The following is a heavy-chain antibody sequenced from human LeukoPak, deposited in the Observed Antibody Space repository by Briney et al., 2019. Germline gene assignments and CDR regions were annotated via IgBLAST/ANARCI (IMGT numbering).Heavy chain of an antibody. J-gene: IGHJ3*02. CDR3: ARHVLGVMITFGGVIAPDAFDI. D-gene: IGHD3-16*02. Sequence: NASETLSLTCTVSGGSISGSSYYWGWIRQPPGKGLEWIGSIYYSGSTYYNPSLKSRVTISVDTSKNQFSLKLSSVTAADTAVYYCARHVLGVMITFGGVIAPDAFDIWGRGTMVTVSS. CDR2: IYYSGST. V-gene: IGHV4-39*01. CDR1: GGSISGSSYY.